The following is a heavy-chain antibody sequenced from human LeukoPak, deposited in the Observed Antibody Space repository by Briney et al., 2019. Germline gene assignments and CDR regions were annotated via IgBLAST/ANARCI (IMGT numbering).Heavy chain of an antibody. V-gene: IGHV3-23*01. CDR3: AKAMRQYQLLTTYLDD. Sequence: GGSLRLSCAASGFTFSSYAMSWGRQDPGKVLEWVSAISGSGSSTYYADSVKGRFTISRDNSKNTLYLQMNSLRAEDTAVYYCAKAMRQYQLLTTYLDDWGQGTLVTVSS. D-gene: IGHD2-2*01. J-gene: IGHJ4*02. CDR2: ISGSGSST. CDR1: GFTFSSYA.